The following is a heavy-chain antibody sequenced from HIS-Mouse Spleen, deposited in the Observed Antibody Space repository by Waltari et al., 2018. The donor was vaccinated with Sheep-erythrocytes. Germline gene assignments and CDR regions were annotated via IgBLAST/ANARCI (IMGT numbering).Heavy chain of an antibody. CDR1: GFSLSNARMV. J-gene: IGHJ6*02. CDR2: LFSNVAQAEK. CDR3: ARITVDQLVDYYYYYGMDV. V-gene: IGHV2-26*01. D-gene: IGHD6-13*01. Sequence: QVTLKESGPVLVKPTETLTLTCTVSGFSLSNARMVVSWIRQPPGTPPQWLAHLFSNVAQAEKSYSTSLNGRLTISKDTSKSQVVLTMTNMDPVDTATYYCARITVDQLVDYYYYYGMDVWGQGTTVTVSS.